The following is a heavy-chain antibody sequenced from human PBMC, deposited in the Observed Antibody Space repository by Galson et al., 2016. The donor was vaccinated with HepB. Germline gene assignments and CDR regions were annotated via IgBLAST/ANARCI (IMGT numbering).Heavy chain of an antibody. D-gene: IGHD3-10*01. V-gene: IGHV3-30*18. Sequence: SLRLSCAVSGFTFSHFAMHWVRQAPGKGLEWVAVISYDETNKYYADSVKGRFTISRDNSKNTLYLQMNSLRAEDTAVYYCAKDGFNYYGSGSMFYHYYMGVWGQGTTVTVSS. J-gene: IGHJ6*03. CDR2: ISYDETNK. CDR1: GFTFSHFA. CDR3: AKDGFNYYGSGSMFYHYYMGV.